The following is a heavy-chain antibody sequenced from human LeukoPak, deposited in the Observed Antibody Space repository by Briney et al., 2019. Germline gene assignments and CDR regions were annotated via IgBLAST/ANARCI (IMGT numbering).Heavy chain of an antibody. CDR1: GGSISSYY. J-gene: IGHJ4*02. CDR3: AGEDDYSSSFDY. V-gene: IGHV4-4*09. D-gene: IGHD4-11*01. CDR2: IYTSGST. Sequence: SETLSLTCTISGGSISSYYWSWIRQPPGKGLEWIGYIYTSGSTNYNPSLKSRVTISVDTSKNQFSLKLSSVTAADTAVYYCAGEDDYSSSFDYWGQGTLVTVSS.